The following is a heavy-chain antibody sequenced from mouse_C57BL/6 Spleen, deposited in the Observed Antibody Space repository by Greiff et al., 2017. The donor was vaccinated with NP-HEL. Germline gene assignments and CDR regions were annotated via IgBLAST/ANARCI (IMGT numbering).Heavy chain of an antibody. V-gene: IGHV1-55*01. CDR3: AAGGDYDSWFAY. CDR2: IYPGSGST. CDR1: GYTFTSYW. Sequence: QVQLKQPGAELVKPGASVKMSCKASGYTFTSYWITWVKQRPGQGLEWIGDIYPGSGSTNYNEKFKSKATLTVDTSSSTAYMQLSSLTSEDSAVYYCAAGGDYDSWFAYWGQGTLVTVSA. J-gene: IGHJ3*01. D-gene: IGHD2-4*01.